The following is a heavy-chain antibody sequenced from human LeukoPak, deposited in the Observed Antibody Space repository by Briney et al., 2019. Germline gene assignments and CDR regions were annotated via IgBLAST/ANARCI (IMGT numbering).Heavy chain of an antibody. D-gene: IGHD3-3*01. CDR2: IRSKTYDGTT. Sequence: GGSLRLSCTASGFTFGDYAMSWVRQAPGKGLEWVGFIRSKTYDGTTEYAASVKGRFTISRDDSKRIAYLQMNSLKADDTAVYYCTREITIFGVVIPRGFDYWGQGTLVTVSS. J-gene: IGHJ4*02. CDR3: TREITIFGVVIPRGFDY. CDR1: GFTFGDYA. V-gene: IGHV3-49*04.